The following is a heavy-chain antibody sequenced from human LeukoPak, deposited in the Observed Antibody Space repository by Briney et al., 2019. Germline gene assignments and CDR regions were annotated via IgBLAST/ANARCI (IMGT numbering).Heavy chain of an antibody. CDR3: ARPRDGYNYEAFDI. V-gene: IGHV1-2*02. D-gene: IGHD5-24*01. CDR1: GYNFIGYY. CDR2: INPNSGGT. Sequence: ASVTVSCKTSGYNFIGYYMHWVRQAPGQGLEWMGWINPNSGGTYYAQKFQGRVTMTRDTSISAACMELSRLTSDDTGVYYCARPRDGYNYEAFDIWGQGTMVTVSS. J-gene: IGHJ3*02.